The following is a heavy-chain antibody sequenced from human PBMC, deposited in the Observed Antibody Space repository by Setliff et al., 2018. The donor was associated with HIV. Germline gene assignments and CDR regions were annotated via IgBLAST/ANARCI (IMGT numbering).Heavy chain of an antibody. J-gene: IGHJ4*02. Sequence: PGGSLRLSCVTSGFTFSSYWMSWVRQAPGKGLEWVANIKQDGSEKYYVDSVKGRFTISRDDAKNSLYLQMNSLRAEDTAVYYCARDPFLAQGFWSGYYSDYWGQGTLVTVSS. CDR2: IKQDGSEK. CDR3: ARDPFLAQGFWSGYYSDY. CDR1: GFTFSSYW. D-gene: IGHD3-3*01. V-gene: IGHV3-7*01.